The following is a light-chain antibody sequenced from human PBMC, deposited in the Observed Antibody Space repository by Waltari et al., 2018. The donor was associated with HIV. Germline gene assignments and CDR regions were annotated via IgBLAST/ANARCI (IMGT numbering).Light chain of an antibody. J-gene: IGLJ3*02. CDR2: DNS. Sequence: QSVLPQPPSVSGAPGQRVTISCTGRSPNIGAGYDVHWYQQFPGTAPKLLIYDNSNRPSGVPDRFSGSKSGTSASLAITGLQAEDEDDYYGQSYDSSLRVGVFGGGTKLTVL. V-gene: IGLV1-40*01. CDR3: QSYDSSLRVGV. CDR1: SPNIGAGYD.